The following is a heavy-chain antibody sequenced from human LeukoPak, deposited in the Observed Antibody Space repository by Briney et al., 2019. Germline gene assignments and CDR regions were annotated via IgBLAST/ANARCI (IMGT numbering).Heavy chain of an antibody. J-gene: IGHJ4*02. D-gene: IGHD3-22*01. CDR3: AKAGDRNYFGY. Sequence: GGSLRLSCAASGFTFSTYALHWVRQAPGKGLEWVSGISPTGDGPYYADSVEGRFTIPRDNSKNTLYVHMNSLRAEDTAVYYCAKAGDRNYFGYWGQGALVTVSS. CDR2: ISPTGDGP. CDR1: GFTFSTYA. V-gene: IGHV3-23*01.